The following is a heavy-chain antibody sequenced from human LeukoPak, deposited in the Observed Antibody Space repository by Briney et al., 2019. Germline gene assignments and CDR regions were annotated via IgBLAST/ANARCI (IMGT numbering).Heavy chain of an antibody. CDR1: GGSINSIRSGDYY. D-gene: IGHD3-3*01. V-gene: IGHV4-39*01. Sequence: SETLSLTCTVSGGSINSIRSGDYYWAWIRQSPGKGLEWITSVDYSGSTYYNPSLKSRVTISVDTSKNQFSLKLSSVTAADTAVYYCARHQGPSYYDFWSGYYTNRGDYFDYWGQETLVTVSS. J-gene: IGHJ4*02. CDR3: ARHQGPSYYDFWSGYYTNRGDYFDY. CDR2: VDYSGST.